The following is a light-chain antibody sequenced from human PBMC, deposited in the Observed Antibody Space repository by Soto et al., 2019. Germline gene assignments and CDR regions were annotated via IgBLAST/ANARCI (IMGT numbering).Light chain of an antibody. J-gene: IGKJ1*01. V-gene: IGKV1-39*01. CDR1: QSIRSY. CDR3: QQSYSTPRT. CDR2: AAS. Sequence: DIQMTQSPSSLSASVGDRFTITCRVSQSIRSYLNWYPETPGKAPKLLIYAASSLQSGVPSRFSGSGAGTDFTRTISSLQPEDVATDYCQQSYSTPRTFGQGTKVDIK.